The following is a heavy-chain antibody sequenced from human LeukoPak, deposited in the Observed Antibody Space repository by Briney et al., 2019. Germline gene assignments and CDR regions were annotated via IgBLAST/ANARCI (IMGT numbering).Heavy chain of an antibody. CDR1: GFTFDDYT. Sequence: GGSLRLSCAASGFTFDDYTMHWVRQAPGKGLEWVSLISWDGGSTYYADSVKGRFTISRDNSKNSLYLQMNSLRTEDTALYYCAKETYCGGDCYLTRGYFDYWGQGTLVTVSS. J-gene: IGHJ4*02. V-gene: IGHV3-43*01. CDR2: ISWDGGST. CDR3: AKETYCGGDCYLTRGYFDY. D-gene: IGHD2-21*02.